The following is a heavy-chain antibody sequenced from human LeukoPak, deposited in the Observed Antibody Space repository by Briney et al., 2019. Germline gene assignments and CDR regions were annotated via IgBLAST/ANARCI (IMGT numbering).Heavy chain of an antibody. Sequence: SETLSLTCTVSGYSISSGYYWGWIRPPPGKGLEWIGSIYHSGSTYYNPSLKSRVTISVDTSKNQFSLKLSSVTAADTAVYYCARGLYDSSGYQFSFDYWGQGVLVTVSS. CDR1: GYSISSGYY. CDR3: ARGLYDSSGYQFSFDY. J-gene: IGHJ4*02. CDR2: IYHSGST. V-gene: IGHV4-38-2*02. D-gene: IGHD3-22*01.